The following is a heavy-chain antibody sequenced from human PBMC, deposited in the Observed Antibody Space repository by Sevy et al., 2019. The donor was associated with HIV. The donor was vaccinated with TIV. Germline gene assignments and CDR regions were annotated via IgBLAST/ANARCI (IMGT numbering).Heavy chain of an antibody. Sequence: ASVKVSCKASGYTFTSYGISWVRQAPGQGLEWMGWISAYNGNTNYAQKLQGRVTMTTDTSTSTAYMGLRSLGSDDTAVYYCARDSWAYCGGDCYPVKHDYWGQGTLVTVSS. CDR2: ISAYNGNT. D-gene: IGHD2-21*01. CDR3: ARDSWAYCGGDCYPVKHDY. V-gene: IGHV1-18*01. J-gene: IGHJ4*02. CDR1: GYTFTSYG.